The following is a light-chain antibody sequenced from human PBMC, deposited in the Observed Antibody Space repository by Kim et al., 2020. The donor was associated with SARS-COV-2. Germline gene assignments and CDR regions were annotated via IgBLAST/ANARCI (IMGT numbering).Light chain of an antibody. CDR3: AAWDDSLSGVV. CDR2: RSV. V-gene: IGLV1-47*01. Sequence: GQRVTISCSGGSSNIGTNYVYWYRQLPGTAPKLLIYRSVQRPSGVPDRFAGAKSGTSASLAISGLRSEDEADYYCAAWDDSLSGVVFGGGTQLTVL. CDR1: SSNIGTNY. J-gene: IGLJ2*01.